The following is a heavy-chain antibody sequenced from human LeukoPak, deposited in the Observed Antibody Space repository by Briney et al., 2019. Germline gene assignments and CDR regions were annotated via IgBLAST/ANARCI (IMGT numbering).Heavy chain of an antibody. J-gene: IGHJ2*01. CDR3: ARLDYYDSSGINWYFDL. Sequence: SETLSLTCTVSGGSISSYYWSWIRQPAGKGLEWIGRIYTSGSTNYNPSLKSRVTMSVDTSKNQFSLKLSSVTAADTAVYYCARLDYYDSSGINWYFDLWGRGTLVTVSS. V-gene: IGHV4-4*07. CDR2: IYTSGST. CDR1: GGSISSYY. D-gene: IGHD3-22*01.